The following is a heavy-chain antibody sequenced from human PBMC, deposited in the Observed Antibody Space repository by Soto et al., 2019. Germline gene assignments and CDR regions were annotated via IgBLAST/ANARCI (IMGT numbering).Heavy chain of an antibody. D-gene: IGHD2-15*01. CDR2: IYYSGST. CDR3: ARGRSSVVVVAANPYGMDV. V-gene: IGHV4-31*03. Sequence: SDTLSLTCTVSGGSISSGGYYWSWIRQHPGKGLEWIGYIYYSGSTYYNPSLKSRVTISVDTSKNQFSLKLSSVTAADTAVYYCARGRSSVVVVAANPYGMDVWGQGTTVTVSS. CDR1: GGSISSGGYY. J-gene: IGHJ6*02.